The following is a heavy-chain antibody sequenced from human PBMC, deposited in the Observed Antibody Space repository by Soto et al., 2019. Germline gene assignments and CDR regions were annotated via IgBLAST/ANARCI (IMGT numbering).Heavy chain of an antibody. V-gene: IGHV1-2*02. CDR3: ARGRPSMLRGVNNWFDP. J-gene: IGHJ5*02. D-gene: IGHD3-10*01. Sequence: ASVKVSCKXSGYTFTGYYMHWVRQAPGQGLEWMGWINPNSGGTNYAQKFQGRVTMTRDTSISTAYMELSRLRSDDTAVYYCARGRPSMLRGVNNWFDPWGQGTLVTVSS. CDR1: GYTFTGYY. CDR2: INPNSGGT.